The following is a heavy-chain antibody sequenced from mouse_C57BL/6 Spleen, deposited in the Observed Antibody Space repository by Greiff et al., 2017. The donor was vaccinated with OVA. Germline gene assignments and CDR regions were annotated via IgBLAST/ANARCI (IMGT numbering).Heavy chain of an antibody. D-gene: IGHD1-2*01. J-gene: IGHJ3*01. Sequence: VQLQQSGPELVKPGASVKISCKASGYAFSSSWMNWVKQRPGKGLEWIGRLYPGDGDTNYNGKFKGKATLTADKSSSTAYMQLSSLTSEDSAVYFCARDSGRRFAYWGQGTLVTVSA. CDR3: ARDSGRRFAY. CDR2: LYPGDGDT. V-gene: IGHV1-82*01. CDR1: GYAFSSSW.